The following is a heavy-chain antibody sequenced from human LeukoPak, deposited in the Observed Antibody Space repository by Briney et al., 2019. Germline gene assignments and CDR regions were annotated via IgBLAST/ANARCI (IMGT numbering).Heavy chain of an antibody. J-gene: IGHJ5*02. Sequence: SETLSLTCAVYGGSFSGYYWSWIRQPPGKGLEWIGEINHSGSTNYNPSLKSRVTISVDTSKNQFSLKLSSVTAADTAVYYCATHPFPYYDFWSGYPSFDPWGQGTLVTVSS. CDR3: ATHPFPYYDFWSGYPSFDP. V-gene: IGHV4-34*01. CDR2: INHSGST. CDR1: GGSFSGYY. D-gene: IGHD3-3*01.